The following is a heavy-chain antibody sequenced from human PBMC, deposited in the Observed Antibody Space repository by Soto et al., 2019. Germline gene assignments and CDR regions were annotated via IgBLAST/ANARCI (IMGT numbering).Heavy chain of an antibody. J-gene: IGHJ3*02. Sequence: EVQLVESGGGLVQPGGSLRLSCTASGFTFSSYWMSWVRQSPGKGLEGVAILKEDGSEEYYLDSVKGRFTISRDNAKNALYLQMNSLRGQETAVYFCARDGPPCTAFDIWGQWTIVTVSS. CDR2: LKEDGSEE. CDR1: GFTFSSYW. V-gene: IGHV3-7*04. D-gene: IGHD2-8*01. CDR3: ARDGPPCTAFDI.